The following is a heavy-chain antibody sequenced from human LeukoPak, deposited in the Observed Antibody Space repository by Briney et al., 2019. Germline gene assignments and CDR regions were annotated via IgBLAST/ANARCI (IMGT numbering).Heavy chain of an antibody. D-gene: IGHD6-13*01. Sequence: GASVKVSCKTSGYTLTSYGISWVRQAPGQGLEWMGGIIPIFGTANYAQKFQGRVTITTDESTSTAYMELSSLRSEDTAVYYCARDFGYSSSWYYYYMDVWGKGTTVTVSS. J-gene: IGHJ6*03. CDR3: ARDFGYSSSWYYYYMDV. CDR1: GYTLTSYG. V-gene: IGHV1-69*05. CDR2: IIPIFGTA.